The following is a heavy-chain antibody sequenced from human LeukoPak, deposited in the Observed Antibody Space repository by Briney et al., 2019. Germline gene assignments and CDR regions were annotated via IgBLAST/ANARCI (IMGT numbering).Heavy chain of an antibody. CDR3: AGGYSGYDLRYCSGGSCYSDPWGVDY. Sequence: GGSLRLSCAASGFTFSSYWMHWVRQAPGKGLVWVSRINSDGSSTSYADSVKGRFTISRDNAKNTLYLQMNSLRAEDTAVYYCAGGYSGYDLRYCSGGSCYSDPWGVDYWGQGTLVTVSS. CDR2: INSDGSST. CDR1: GFTFSSYW. D-gene: IGHD2-15*01. V-gene: IGHV3-74*01. J-gene: IGHJ4*02.